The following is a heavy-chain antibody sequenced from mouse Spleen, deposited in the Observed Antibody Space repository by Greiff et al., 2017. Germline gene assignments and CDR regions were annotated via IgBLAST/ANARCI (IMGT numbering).Heavy chain of an antibody. CDR1: GFTFSSYT. CDR3: ARHEIYYGDSAWFAY. J-gene: IGHJ3*01. CDR2: ISSGGGNT. D-gene: IGHD2-13*01. V-gene: IGHV5-9*04. Sequence: EVKLMESGGGLVKPGGSLKLSCAASGFTFSSYTMSWVRQTPAKRLEWVATISSGGGNTYYPDSVKGRFTISRDNARNTLYLQMSSLRSEDTAMYYCARHEIYYGDSAWFAYWGQGTLVTVSA.